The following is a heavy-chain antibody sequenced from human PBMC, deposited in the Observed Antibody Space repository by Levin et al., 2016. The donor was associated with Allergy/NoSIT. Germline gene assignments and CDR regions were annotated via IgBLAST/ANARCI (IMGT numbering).Heavy chain of an antibody. J-gene: IGHJ6*02. V-gene: IGHV3-23*01. CDR2: ISGSGGST. Sequence: WIRQPPGKGLEWVSAISGSGGSTYYADSVKGRFTISRDNSKNTLYLQMNSLRAEDTAVYYCANEYYDFWSGYYEYYYNGLDVWGQGTTVTVSS. CDR3: ANEYYDFWSGYYEYYYNGLDV. D-gene: IGHD3-3*01.